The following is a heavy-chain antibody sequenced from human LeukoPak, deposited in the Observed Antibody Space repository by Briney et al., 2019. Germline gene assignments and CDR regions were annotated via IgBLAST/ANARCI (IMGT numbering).Heavy chain of an antibody. D-gene: IGHD2-2*01. V-gene: IGHV1-46*01. CDR3: AREKVRQSGMDV. CDR1: GYTFTSYY. Sequence: ALVKVSCKASGYTFTSYYMHWVRQAPGQGLEWMGIINPSGGSTSYAQKFQGRVTMTRDTSISTAYMELSRLRSDDTAVYYCAREKVRQSGMDVWGQGTTVTVSS. J-gene: IGHJ6*02. CDR2: INPSGGST.